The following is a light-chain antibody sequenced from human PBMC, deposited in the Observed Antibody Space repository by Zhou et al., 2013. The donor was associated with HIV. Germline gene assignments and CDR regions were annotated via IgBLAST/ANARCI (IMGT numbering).Light chain of an antibody. CDR3: QQYGSSLCS. CDR2: DAS. CDR1: QSIDSSY. V-gene: IGKV3-20*01. J-gene: IGKJ2*04. Sequence: EIVLTQSPGTLSLSPGERATLSCRVSQSIDSSYLAWYQQKPGQAPRLLIYDASSRATDIPDRFSGSGSGTEFTLTISRLEPEDFAVYYCQQYGSSLCSFGQGTKLEIK.